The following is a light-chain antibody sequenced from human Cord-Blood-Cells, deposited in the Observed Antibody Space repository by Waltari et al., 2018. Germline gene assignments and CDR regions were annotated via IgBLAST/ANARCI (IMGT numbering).Light chain of an antibody. CDR3: QAWDSSNVV. CDR2: QDS. J-gene: IGLJ2*01. Sequence: SYELTQPPSVSVSPGQTASITCTGDKLGDKYACWYQQKPGQSPVLVIYQDSTRPPGIPGRFSGSNSGNTATLTISGTQAMDEADYYCQAWDSSNVVFGGGTKLTVL. V-gene: IGLV3-1*01. CDR1: KLGDKY.